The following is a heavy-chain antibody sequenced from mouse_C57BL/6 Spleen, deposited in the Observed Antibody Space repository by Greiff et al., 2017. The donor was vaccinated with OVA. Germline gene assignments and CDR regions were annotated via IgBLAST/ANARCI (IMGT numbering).Heavy chain of an antibody. CDR2: IYPRSGNT. J-gene: IGHJ3*01. V-gene: IGHV1-81*01. CDR3: AIITTGGATGEFAY. D-gene: IGHD1-2*01. Sequence: QVQLQQSGAELARPGASVKLSCTASGYTFTSYGISWVKQRPGQGLEWIGKIYPRSGNTYYNEKFKGKATLTADKSSSTAYMELRSLTSEDSAVYFCAIITTGGATGEFAYWGQGTLVTVSA. CDR1: GYTFTSYG.